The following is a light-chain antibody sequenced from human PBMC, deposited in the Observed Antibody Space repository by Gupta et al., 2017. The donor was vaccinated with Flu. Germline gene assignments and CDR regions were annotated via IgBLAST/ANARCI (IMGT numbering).Light chain of an antibody. J-gene: IGKJ5*01. CDR1: QSVSSSY. CDR3: QQYGSSIT. Sequence: EIVLTQSPGTLSLSPGERATISCRASQSVSSSYLAWYQQKPGQAPRLLIYGASSRATGIPDRFSGSGSGTDFTLPISRLEPEDFAVYYCQQYGSSITFGQGTRLEIK. CDR2: GAS. V-gene: IGKV3-20*01.